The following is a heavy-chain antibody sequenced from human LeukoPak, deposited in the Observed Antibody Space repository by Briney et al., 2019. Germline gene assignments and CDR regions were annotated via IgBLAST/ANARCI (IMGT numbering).Heavy chain of an antibody. CDR3: AKGYCSSTSCYLSY. V-gene: IGHV3-9*03. D-gene: IGHD2-2*01. CDR1: GFTFDDYA. CDR2: ISWNSGSI. J-gene: IGHJ4*02. Sequence: GGSLRLSCAASGFTFDDYAMHWVRQAPGKGLEWVSGISWNSGSIGYADSVKGRFTISRDNAKNSLYLQMNSLRAEDMALYYCAKGYCSSTSCYLSYWGQGTLVTVS.